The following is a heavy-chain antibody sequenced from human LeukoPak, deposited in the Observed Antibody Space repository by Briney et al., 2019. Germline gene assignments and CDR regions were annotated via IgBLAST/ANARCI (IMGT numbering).Heavy chain of an antibody. CDR2: INHSGST. D-gene: IGHD3-16*01. V-gene: IGHV4-34*01. J-gene: IGHJ4*02. CDR1: GGSFSGYY. Sequence: NPSETLSLTCAVYGGSFSGYYWSWIRQPPGKGLEWIGEINHSGSTNYNPSLKSRVTISVDTSKNQFSLKLGSVTAADTAVYYCARGHKGGRFDYWGQGTLVTVSS. CDR3: ARGHKGGRFDY.